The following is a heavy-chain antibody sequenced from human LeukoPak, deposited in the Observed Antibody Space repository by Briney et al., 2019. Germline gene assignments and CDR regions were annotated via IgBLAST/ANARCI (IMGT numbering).Heavy chain of an antibody. D-gene: IGHD6-13*01. J-gene: IGHJ4*02. V-gene: IGHV1-18*01. CDR1: GYTFDTYG. Sequence: VASVKVSCKASGYTFDTYGFCWVRQAPGHGLEWMGWISANTGKTDYAQKFQGRVTMTTDTSTSTAYMELRTLRPDGTAVYYCAKVAGDRMDYWGQGTLLTVSS. CDR2: ISANTGKT. CDR3: AKVAGDRMDY.